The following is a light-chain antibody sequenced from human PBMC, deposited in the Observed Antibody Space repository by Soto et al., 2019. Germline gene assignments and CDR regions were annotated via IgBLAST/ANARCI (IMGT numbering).Light chain of an antibody. V-gene: IGKV1-39*01. CDR3: KQSRSFPLT. CDR1: QNISRF. J-gene: IGKJ4*01. CDR2: AAS. Sequence: DIQMTQSPSPLSASVGDRVIITCRACQNISRFLNWDQQKPGEAPKVLIFAASSLQSGLPSRFSGGGSGTDFSLTISSLQPEDFATYYCKQSRSFPLTFGGGTKVDIK.